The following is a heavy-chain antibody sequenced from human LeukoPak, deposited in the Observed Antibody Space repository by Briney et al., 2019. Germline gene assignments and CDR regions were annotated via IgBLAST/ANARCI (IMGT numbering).Heavy chain of an antibody. Sequence: PGGSLRLSCAASGFTFSNYWMHWVRQAPGKGLEWVSVIYSGGTTFYADSVKGRFTISRDNSKNTLYLQMNSLRAEDTAVYYCARGPSSRTSPFDSWGQGTLVTVSS. CDR2: IYSGGTT. CDR3: ARGPSSRTSPFDS. CDR1: GFTFSNYW. V-gene: IGHV3-53*01. D-gene: IGHD1-1*01. J-gene: IGHJ4*02.